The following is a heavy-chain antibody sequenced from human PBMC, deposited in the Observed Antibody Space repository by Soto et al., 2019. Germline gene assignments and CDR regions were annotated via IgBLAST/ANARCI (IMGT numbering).Heavy chain of an antibody. J-gene: IGHJ6*02. CDR1: GFTFSNAW. CDR3: TTDDIEQDYSGMDV. CDR2: IKSKTDGGTT. D-gene: IGHD5-12*01. V-gene: IGHV3-15*01. Sequence: GGSLRLSCAASGFTFSNAWMSWVRQAPGKGLEWVGRIKSKTDGGTTDYAAPVKGRFTISRDDSKNTLYLQMNSLKTEDTAVYYCTTDDIEQDYSGMDVWGQGTTVTVSS.